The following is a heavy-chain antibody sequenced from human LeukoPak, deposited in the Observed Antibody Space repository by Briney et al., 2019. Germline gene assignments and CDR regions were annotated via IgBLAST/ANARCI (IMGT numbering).Heavy chain of an antibody. CDR3: ARGKTTVTTGELAY. Sequence: GGSLRLSCAASGFSFSTRAVSWVRQAPGKGLEWVAVIWHDGSNKYYADSVKGRFTISRDSSKNMLYLQMNSLRAEDTAAYYCARGKTTVTTGELAYWGQGTLVTVSS. V-gene: IGHV3-33*08. CDR2: IWHDGSNK. J-gene: IGHJ4*02. CDR1: GFSFSTRA. D-gene: IGHD4-17*01.